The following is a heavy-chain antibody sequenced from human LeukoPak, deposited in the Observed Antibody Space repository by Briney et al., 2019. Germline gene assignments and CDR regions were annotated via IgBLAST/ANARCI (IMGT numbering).Heavy chain of an antibody. Sequence: GGSLRLSCAASGFTFSIYWMHGVRQAPGKGLVWVARINPNSRIITYADSVKGRFTISRDNAKNTVYLQMNSLLAEDTAVYYCVRDLVLVDTPGDDFDYWGQGTLVTVSS. CDR3: VRDLVLVDTPGDDFDY. V-gene: IGHV3-74*03. D-gene: IGHD2-8*02. J-gene: IGHJ4*02. CDR2: INPNSRII. CDR1: GFTFSIYW.